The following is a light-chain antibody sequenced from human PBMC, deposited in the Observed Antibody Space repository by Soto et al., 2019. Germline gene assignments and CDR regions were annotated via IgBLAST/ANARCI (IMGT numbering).Light chain of an antibody. V-gene: IGLV2-8*01. CDR2: EVT. J-gene: IGLJ3*02. CDR3: HSFASSNPWV. CDR1: SSDVGAYNY. Sequence: QSALTQPPSASGSPGQSVTISCTGTSSDVGAYNYVSWYQQHAGKAPKLVIYEVTKRPSGVPDRFSGSKSANTASLTVSGLQAEDGAGYYRHSFASSNPWVFGGGTQLTVL.